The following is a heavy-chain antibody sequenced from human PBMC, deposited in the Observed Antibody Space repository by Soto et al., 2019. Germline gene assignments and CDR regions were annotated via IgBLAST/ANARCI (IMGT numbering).Heavy chain of an antibody. J-gene: IGHJ4*02. D-gene: IGHD4-17*01. CDR1: GFSLSTSGVG. Sequence: QITLKESGPTLVKPTQTLTLTCTFSGFSLSTSGVGVGWIRQPPGKALDWLALIYWDDDTRYSPSLKNRLSINKDTSKNQVVLTMTNMDPVDTATYYCAHRTTYEVTTPFFDYWGQGTLVTVSS. V-gene: IGHV2-5*02. CDR3: AHRTTYEVTTPFFDY. CDR2: IYWDDDT.